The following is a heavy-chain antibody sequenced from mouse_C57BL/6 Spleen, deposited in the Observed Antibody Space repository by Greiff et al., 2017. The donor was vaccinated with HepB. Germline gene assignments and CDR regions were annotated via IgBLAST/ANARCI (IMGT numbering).Heavy chain of an antibody. CDR1: GYTFTDYY. CDR3: ARSEYGDDVTWFAY. D-gene: IGHD2-2*01. CDR2: INPNNGGT. J-gene: IGHJ3*01. Sequence: EVQLQQSGPELVKPGASVKISCKASGYTFTDYYMNWVKQSHGKSLEWIGDINPNNGGTSYNQKFKGKATLTVDKSSSTAYMELRSLTSEDSAVYYCARSEYGDDVTWFAYWGQGTLVTVSA. V-gene: IGHV1-26*01.